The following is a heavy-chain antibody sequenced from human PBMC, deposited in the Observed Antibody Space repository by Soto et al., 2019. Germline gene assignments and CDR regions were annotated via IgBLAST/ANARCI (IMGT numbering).Heavy chain of an antibody. Sequence: QVQLVQSGAEVKKPGSSVKVSCKASGGTFSSYAISWVRQAPGQGLEWMGGIIPIFGTANYAQKFQGRVTITADKSTSTAYMELSSLRSEDTAVYYRARDPSPYCTNGVCYRGWFDPWGQGTLVTVSS. J-gene: IGHJ5*02. V-gene: IGHV1-69*06. CDR1: GGTFSSYA. CDR3: ARDPSPYCTNGVCYRGWFDP. CDR2: IIPIFGTA. D-gene: IGHD2-8*01.